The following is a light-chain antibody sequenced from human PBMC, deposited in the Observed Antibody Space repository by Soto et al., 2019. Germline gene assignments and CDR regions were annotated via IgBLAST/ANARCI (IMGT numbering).Light chain of an antibody. CDR2: GAS. CDR3: QQYDSSPRT. J-gene: IGKJ5*01. Sequence: EIVLTQSPGTLSLSPGERATLSCRASQSVSSSFLAWFQQKPGQAPRLLIYGASSRATGIPDRFSGSGSGTDFSLTISRLEPEDFAVYYCQQYDSSPRTFGRGTRREIK. V-gene: IGKV3-20*01. CDR1: QSVSSSF.